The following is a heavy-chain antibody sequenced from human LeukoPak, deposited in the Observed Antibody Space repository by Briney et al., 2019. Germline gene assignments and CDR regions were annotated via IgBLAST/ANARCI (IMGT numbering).Heavy chain of an antibody. V-gene: IGHV1-2*02. Sequence: ASVKVSCKASGYTFTGYYMHWVRQAPGQGLEWMGWINPNSGGTNYAQKFQGRVTMTRDTYISTAYMEVSRLRSDDTAVYYCARGGIVVAGTGTGRFDAWGQGTLVTV. J-gene: IGHJ5*02. CDR1: GYTFTGYY. CDR2: INPNSGGT. D-gene: IGHD6-19*01. CDR3: ARGGIVVAGTGTGRFDA.